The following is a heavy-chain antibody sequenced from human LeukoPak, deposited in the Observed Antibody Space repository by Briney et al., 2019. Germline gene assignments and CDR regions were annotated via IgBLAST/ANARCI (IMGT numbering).Heavy chain of an antibody. CDR1: GLTFRNYV. D-gene: IGHD3-10*01. V-gene: IGHV3-30-3*01. Sequence: GGSLRLSCAASGLTFRNYVIHWVRQAPGKGLEWVAVTSSDLNVKLYADSVKGRFTTSRDNSRSTLYLQMNSLRPEDTAIYYCAREGYYGSGSPPSLYFDYWGQGTLVTVSS. J-gene: IGHJ4*02. CDR3: AREGYYGSGSPPSLYFDY. CDR2: TSSDLNVK.